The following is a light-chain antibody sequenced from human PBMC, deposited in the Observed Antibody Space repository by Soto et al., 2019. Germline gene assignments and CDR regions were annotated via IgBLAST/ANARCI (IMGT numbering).Light chain of an antibody. CDR1: SSDVGGYNY. CDR2: EVN. J-gene: IGLJ1*01. Sequence: QSVLTQPPSASGSPGQSVAISCTGTSSDVGGYNYVSWYQQHPGKAPKLMIYEVNKRPSGGPDRFSGCKSGNTASLTVSGLQAEDEADYYCSSYAGSSNVFGTGTKLTVL. V-gene: IGLV2-8*01. CDR3: SSYAGSSNV.